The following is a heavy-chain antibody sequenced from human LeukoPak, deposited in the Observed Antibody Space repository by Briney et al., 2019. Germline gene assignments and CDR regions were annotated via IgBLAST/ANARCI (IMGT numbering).Heavy chain of an antibody. CDR3: ARMGIAAAGTGY. CDR1: IGSISSSKW. V-gene: IGHV4-4*02. CDR2: IYLYGTT. J-gene: IGHJ4*02. D-gene: IGHD6-13*01. Sequence: SETLSLTCSVSIGSISSSKWWSWVRQSPGKGREWIGEIYLYGTTNYNPSFTSRVTMSVDRSRNQFSLKLTSVTAADTAVYYCARMGIAAAGTGYWGKGTLVTVSS.